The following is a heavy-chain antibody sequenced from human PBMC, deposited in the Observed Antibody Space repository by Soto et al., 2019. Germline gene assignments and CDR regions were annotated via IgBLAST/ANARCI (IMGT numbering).Heavy chain of an antibody. J-gene: IGHJ3*02. CDR1: GFSFSTYE. CDR3: APRKSGSFNIGAFDI. D-gene: IGHD3-10*01. CDR2: ISKNGIDI. V-gene: IGHV3-48*03. Sequence: VGSLSLSCAASGFSFSTYEMNWVRQAPGKGLEWVSYISKNGIDIYYADSVKGRFTISRDNANNSLFLQMNSLRAEDTAVYYCAPRKSGSFNIGAFDIWGQGTMVTVSS.